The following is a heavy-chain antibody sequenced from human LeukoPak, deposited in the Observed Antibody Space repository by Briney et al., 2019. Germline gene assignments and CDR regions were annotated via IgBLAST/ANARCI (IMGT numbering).Heavy chain of an antibody. J-gene: IGHJ4*02. CDR1: GFTFSSFI. CDR3: ARVRSNWYEDY. D-gene: IGHD6-13*01. V-gene: IGHV3-21*01. CDR2: ITTDSYT. Sequence: GGSLRLSCAASGFTFSSFILNWVRQVPGKGLEWVSSITTDSYTFYADSVKGRFTISRDNAKNSLYLQMSSLRAEDTAVYYCARVRSNWYEDYWGRGTLVTVSS.